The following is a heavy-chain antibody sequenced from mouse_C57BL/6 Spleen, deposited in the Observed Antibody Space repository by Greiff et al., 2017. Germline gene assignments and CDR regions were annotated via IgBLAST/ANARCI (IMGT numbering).Heavy chain of an antibody. CDR2: IDPNSGGT. CDR3: ARHRYFDV. CDR1: GFNIKDYY. Sequence: QVQLKQSGAELVKPGASVKLSCTASGFNIKDYYMHWVKQRPGRGLEWIGRIDPNSGGTKYNEKFKSKATLTVDKPSSTAYMQLSSLTSEDSAVYYCARHRYFDVWGTGTTVTVSS. V-gene: IGHV1-72*01. J-gene: IGHJ1*03.